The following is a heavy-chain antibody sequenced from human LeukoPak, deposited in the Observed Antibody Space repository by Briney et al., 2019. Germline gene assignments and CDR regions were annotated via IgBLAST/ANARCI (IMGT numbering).Heavy chain of an antibody. CDR2: ISWNSANI. CDR3: VKDTSGASQYFQY. V-gene: IGHV3-9*03. Sequence: KAGKSLRLSCAAFGFTFDNYAMHWVRQAPGKGLEWVSSISWNSANIAYADSVKGRFTIFRDNAKNSLYLQMNSLRPEDMALYYCVKDTSGASQYFQYWGHGTVVTVSS. CDR1: GFTFDNYA. D-gene: IGHD2-15*01. J-gene: IGHJ1*01.